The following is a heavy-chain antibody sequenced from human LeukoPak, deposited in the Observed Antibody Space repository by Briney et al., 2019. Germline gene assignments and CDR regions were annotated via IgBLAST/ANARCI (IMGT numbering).Heavy chain of an antibody. D-gene: IGHD4-17*01. CDR2: ISGSVGNT. V-gene: IGHV3-23*01. CDR3: ARGRGGDYVPSRFDY. J-gene: IGHJ4*02. CDR1: GFAFGGFA. Sequence: GGSLRLSCSASGFAFGGFAMGWVRPAPGKGMEWVSSISGSVGNTYYADSVEGRFTVSRDNSKNTLYLQMNSLRAEDTALYFCARGRGGDYVPSRFDYWGQGTLVTVSS.